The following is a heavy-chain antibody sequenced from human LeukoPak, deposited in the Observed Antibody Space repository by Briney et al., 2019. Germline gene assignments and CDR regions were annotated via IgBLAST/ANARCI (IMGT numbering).Heavy chain of an antibody. Sequence: GGSLRLSCAASGFTFSSYWMSWVRQAPGKGLEWVANIKQDGSEKYYVDSVKGRFTISRDNAKNSLYLQMNSLRAEDTAVYYCARDAQGYDSSGYLPRGVFDYWGQGTLVTVSP. D-gene: IGHD3-22*01. CDR2: IKQDGSEK. CDR1: GFTFSSYW. V-gene: IGHV3-7*01. J-gene: IGHJ4*02. CDR3: ARDAQGYDSSGYLPRGVFDY.